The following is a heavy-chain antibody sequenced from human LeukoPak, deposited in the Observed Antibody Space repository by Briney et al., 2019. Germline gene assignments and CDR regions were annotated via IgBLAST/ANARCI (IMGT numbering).Heavy chain of an antibody. CDR1: GASVSKYF. J-gene: IGHJ3*02. V-gene: IGHV4-4*07. CDR2: IYSSGRT. Sequence: PSETLSLTCAVSGASVSKYFWSWIRQPAGKGLEWIGRIYSSGRTNYNPLLKSRITLSMDTSNNRVSLQLNSVTVAYTAVYFCARDHILLGAFDILGQGTMVTVSS. CDR3: ARDHILLGAFDI. D-gene: IGHD7-27*01.